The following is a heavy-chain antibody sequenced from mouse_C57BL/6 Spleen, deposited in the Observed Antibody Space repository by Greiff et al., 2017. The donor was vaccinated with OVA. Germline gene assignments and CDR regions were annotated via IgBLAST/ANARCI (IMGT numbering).Heavy chain of an antibody. V-gene: IGHV5-4*03. CDR2: ISDGGSYT. D-gene: IGHD4-1*01. CDR1: GFTFSSYA. Sequence: EVKVVESGGGLVKPGGSLKLSCAASGFTFSSYAMSWVRQTPEKRLEWVATISDGGSYTYYPDNVTGRFTLSRDNATNTLYLLMSHMKSEDTARYYCGKASGLGRFDYWGQGTTLTVSS. CDR3: GKASGLGRFDY. J-gene: IGHJ2*01.